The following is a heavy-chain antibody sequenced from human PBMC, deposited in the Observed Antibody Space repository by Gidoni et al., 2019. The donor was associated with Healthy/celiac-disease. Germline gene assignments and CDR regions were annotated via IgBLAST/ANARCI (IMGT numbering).Heavy chain of an antibody. CDR3: ASSVATMPFDY. J-gene: IGHJ4*02. V-gene: IGHV4-34*01. CDR1: GGSFSGYY. D-gene: IGHD5-12*01. CDR2: INHSGST. Sequence: QVPLQQWGAGLLKPSETLSLTCSVYGGSFSGYYWSWIRQPPGKGLEWIGEINHSGSTNYNPSLKSRVTISVDTSKNQFSLKLSSVTAADTAVYYCASSVATMPFDYWGQGTLVTVSS.